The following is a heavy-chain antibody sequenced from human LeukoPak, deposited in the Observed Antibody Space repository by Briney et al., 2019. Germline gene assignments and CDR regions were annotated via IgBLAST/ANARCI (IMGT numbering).Heavy chain of an antibody. D-gene: IGHD3-10*01. J-gene: IGHJ5*02. CDR2: IYYSGRT. CDR3: ASRRARGNWFDP. Sequence: PSETLSLTCTVPGDSISSGGYYWSWIRQHPGKGLEWIGYIYYSGRTYYNPSLKSRVTISVDTSKNQFSLKLSSVTAADTAVYYCASRRARGNWFDPWGQGTLVTVSS. CDR1: GDSISSGGYY. V-gene: IGHV4-31*03.